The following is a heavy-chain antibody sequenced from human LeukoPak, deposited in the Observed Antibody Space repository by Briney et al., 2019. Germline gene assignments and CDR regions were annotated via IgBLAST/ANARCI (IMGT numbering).Heavy chain of an antibody. J-gene: IGHJ6*02. CDR2: IYYSGST. V-gene: IGHV4-39*02. Sequence: SETLSLTCTVSGGSISSSSYYWGWIRQPPGKGLEWIGSIYYSGSTYYNPSLKSRVTISVDTSKNQFSLQLNSVTPEDTAVYYCAREQYSSSWYYYYGMDVWGQGTTVTVSS. CDR1: GGSISSSSYY. D-gene: IGHD6-13*01. CDR3: AREQYSSSWYYYYGMDV.